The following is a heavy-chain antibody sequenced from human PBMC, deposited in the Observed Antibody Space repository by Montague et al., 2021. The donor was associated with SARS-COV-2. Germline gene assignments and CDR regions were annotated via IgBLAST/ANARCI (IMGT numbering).Heavy chain of an antibody. CDR2: ISYIGKT. Sequence: SETLSLTCSVSGYSISSGYYWCWIRQPPGKGLEWVECISYIGKTYYSPSLKSRLTTSLDSSKNQFSLQARSVTAADTAVYYCARSLDPSGTYYLPYWGQGTLVTVSS. CDR3: ARSLDPSGTYYLPY. D-gene: IGHD3-10*01. CDR1: GYSISSGYY. V-gene: IGHV4-38-2*01. J-gene: IGHJ4*02.